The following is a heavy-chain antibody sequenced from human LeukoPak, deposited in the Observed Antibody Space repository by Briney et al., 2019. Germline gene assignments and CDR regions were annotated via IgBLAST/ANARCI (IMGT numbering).Heavy chain of an antibody. Sequence: ASAKVSCKAPGHTFTSDYIHWVRQAPGQGLEWMGIINPSGSTNYAQNFQGRVTMTRDTSTSTVFMELSSLRSEDTAVYYCARGPEDYYSAMDVWGQGTTVTVSS. J-gene: IGHJ6*02. CDR3: ARGPEDYYSAMDV. CDR1: GHTFTSDY. V-gene: IGHV1-46*01. CDR2: INPSGST.